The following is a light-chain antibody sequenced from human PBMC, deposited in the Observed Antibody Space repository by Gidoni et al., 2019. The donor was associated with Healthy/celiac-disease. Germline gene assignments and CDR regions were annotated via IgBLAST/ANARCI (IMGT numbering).Light chain of an antibody. CDR2: NAS. CDR1: QSVSSY. J-gene: IGKJ4*01. V-gene: IGKV3-11*01. Sequence: EIVLPLSPATLSLSPGERATLSCRASQSVSSYLAWYQQKPGQPPSLRIYNASNRDTGLPARFSGRGSRTDFSRTVRSLEPEGFAVYDCQPCSNWPPSLTFGGGTKVEIK. CDR3: QPCSNWPPSLT.